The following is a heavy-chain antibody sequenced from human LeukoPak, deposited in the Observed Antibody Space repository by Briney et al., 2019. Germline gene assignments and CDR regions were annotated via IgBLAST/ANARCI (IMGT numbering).Heavy chain of an antibody. CDR3: ARSKGPGYGSGSYYIN. CDR2: INPSGGST. CDR1: GYTFTSYY. Sequence: ASVKVSCKASGYTFTSYYMHWVRQAPGQGLEWMGIINPSGGSTSYAQKFQGRVTMTRDTSTSTVYMELSRLRSDDTAVYYCARSKGPGYGSGSYYINWGQGTLVTVSS. D-gene: IGHD3-10*01. J-gene: IGHJ4*02. V-gene: IGHV1-46*01.